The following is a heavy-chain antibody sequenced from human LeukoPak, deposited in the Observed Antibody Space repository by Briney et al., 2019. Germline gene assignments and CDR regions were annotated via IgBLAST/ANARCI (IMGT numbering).Heavy chain of an antibody. CDR2: IYSGGST. Sequence: PGGSLRLTCAASGFTVSSNYMSWVRQAPGKGLEWVSIIYSGGSTYYADYVKGRFTISRDNSKNTLYLQMISLRAEDTAVYYCARDIGYGSGSFDYWGQGTLVTVSS. V-gene: IGHV3-66*01. D-gene: IGHD3-10*01. CDR3: ARDIGYGSGSFDY. J-gene: IGHJ4*02. CDR1: GFTVSSNY.